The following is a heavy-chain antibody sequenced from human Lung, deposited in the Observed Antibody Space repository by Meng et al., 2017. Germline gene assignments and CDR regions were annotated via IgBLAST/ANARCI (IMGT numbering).Heavy chain of an antibody. CDR3: ARGSYQPLLLSALDY. J-gene: IGHJ4*02. CDR1: EFTFSDYS. CDR2: ISNTGKYI. Sequence: EVQLVESGGGLVKPGGSLRLSCAPSEFTFSDYSMNWVRQAPGKGLEWVSFISNTGKYIYYADSVKGRFTISRDNAKNSLYLQINSLRAEDTAVYYCARGSYQPLLLSALDYWGQGTLVTVSS. V-gene: IGHV3-21*01. D-gene: IGHD2-15*01.